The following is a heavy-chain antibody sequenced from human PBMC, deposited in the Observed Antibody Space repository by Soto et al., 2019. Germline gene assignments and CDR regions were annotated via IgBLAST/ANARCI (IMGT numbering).Heavy chain of an antibody. CDR1: GGSISSGDYY. Sequence: QVQLQESGPGLVKPSQTLSLTCTVSGGSISSGDYYWSWIRQPPGKGLEWIGYIYYSGSTYYNPSLKSRVTISVDTSKNQFSLKLSSVTAADTAVYYCARSYGDYEVTYWYFDLWGRGTLVTVSS. V-gene: IGHV4-30-4*01. CDR3: ARSYGDYEVTYWYFDL. CDR2: IYYSGST. D-gene: IGHD4-17*01. J-gene: IGHJ2*01.